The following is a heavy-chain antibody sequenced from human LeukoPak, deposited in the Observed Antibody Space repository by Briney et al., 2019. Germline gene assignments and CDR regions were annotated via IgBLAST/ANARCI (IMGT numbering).Heavy chain of an antibody. D-gene: IGHD6-19*01. V-gene: IGHV1-2*02. Sequence: GASVKVSCKASGNTFSGYYLHWVRQAPGQGLEWMGWINPNSGGTNYAQKFQGRVTMTRDTSISTAYMELSRLKSDDTAVFYCARGTAVAAASFYYWGQGTLVTVSS. CDR2: INPNSGGT. CDR3: ARGTAVAAASFYY. J-gene: IGHJ4*02. CDR1: GNTFSGYY.